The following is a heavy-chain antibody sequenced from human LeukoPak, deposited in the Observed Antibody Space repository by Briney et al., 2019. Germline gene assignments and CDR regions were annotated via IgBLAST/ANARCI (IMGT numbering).Heavy chain of an antibody. Sequence: SETLSLTCTVSGGSISSSSYYWGWIRQPPGKGLEWIGSIYYSGSTYYNPSLKSRVTISVDTSKNQFSLKLSSVTAADTAVYYCAREGYYLNWFDPWGQGTLVTVSS. V-gene: IGHV4-39*02. CDR3: AREGYYLNWFDP. CDR2: IYYSGST. CDR1: GGSISSSSYY. D-gene: IGHD3-22*01. J-gene: IGHJ5*02.